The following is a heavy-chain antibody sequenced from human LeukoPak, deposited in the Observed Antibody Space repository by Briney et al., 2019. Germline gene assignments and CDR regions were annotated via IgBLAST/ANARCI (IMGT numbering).Heavy chain of an antibody. V-gene: IGHV4-34*01. D-gene: IGHD6-13*01. CDR1: GGSFSGYY. J-gene: IGHJ6*03. CDR3: ASVAAAGYYYFYYMDV. CDR2: INHSGRT. Sequence: PSETLSLTCAVYGGSFSGYYWSWIRQPPGKGLEWIGEINHSGRTNYNPSLKSRVTISVDTSKNQFSLKLSSVTAADTAVYYCASVAAAGYYYFYYMDVWGKGTTVTVSS.